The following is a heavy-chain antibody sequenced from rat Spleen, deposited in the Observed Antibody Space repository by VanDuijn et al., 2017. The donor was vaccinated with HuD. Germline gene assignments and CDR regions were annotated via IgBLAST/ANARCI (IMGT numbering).Heavy chain of an antibody. Sequence: EVQLVESGGGLVQPGRSLKLSCAASGFTFSHYGMHWIRQAPTKGLEWVASISLSGGSTSYRDSVKGRFTISRDNAKSTLYLQMDSLRSEDTATYYCATAGYTTGYYYAGGFDYWGQGVMVTVSS. J-gene: IGHJ2*01. CDR1: GFTFSHYG. CDR3: ATAGYTTGYYYAGGFDY. D-gene: IGHD1-6*01. V-gene: IGHV5-19*01. CDR2: ISLSGGST.